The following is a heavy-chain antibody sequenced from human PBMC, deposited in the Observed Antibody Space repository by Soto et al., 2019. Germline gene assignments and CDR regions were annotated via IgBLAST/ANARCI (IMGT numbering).Heavy chain of an antibody. CDR2: ISGSGGST. D-gene: IGHD3-3*01. CDR1: GFTFSSYA. V-gene: IGHV3-23*01. Sequence: GGSLRLSCAASGFTFSSYAMSWVRQAPGKGLEWVSAISGSGGSTYYTDSVKGRFTISRDNSKNTLYLQMNSLRAEDTAVYYCAKTTYYDFWSGYYQGDWFDPWGQGTLVTVSS. J-gene: IGHJ5*02. CDR3: AKTTYYDFWSGYYQGDWFDP.